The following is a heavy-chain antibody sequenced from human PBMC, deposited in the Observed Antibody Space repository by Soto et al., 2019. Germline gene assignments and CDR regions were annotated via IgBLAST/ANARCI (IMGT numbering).Heavy chain of an antibody. CDR3: ASGAPLWFGELGNWFDP. V-gene: IGHV4-34*01. J-gene: IGHJ5*02. CDR1: GGSFSGYY. D-gene: IGHD3-10*01. Sequence: KPSETLSLTCAVYGGSFSGYYWSWIRQPPGKGLEGIGEINHSGSTNYNPSLKSRVTISLDTSTNQFSLKLSSLTAADTAVYYCASGAPLWFGELGNWFDPWGQGTLVTVSS. CDR2: INHSGST.